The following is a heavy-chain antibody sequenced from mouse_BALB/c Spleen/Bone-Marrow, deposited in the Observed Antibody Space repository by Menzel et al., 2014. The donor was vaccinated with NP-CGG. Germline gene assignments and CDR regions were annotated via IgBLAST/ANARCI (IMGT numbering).Heavy chain of an antibody. CDR3: ARDSFLITRALDY. Sequence: VMLVESGPGLVAPSRSLSITCTVSGFSLTGYGVSWVRQSPGKGLEWLGMIWGDGSTDYNSALKSRLSISKDNSKSQVFLKMNSLQTDDTARYYCARDSFLITRALDYWGQGTSVTVSS. D-gene: IGHD2-4*01. V-gene: IGHV2-6-7*01. CDR1: GFSLTGYG. J-gene: IGHJ4*01. CDR2: IWGDGST.